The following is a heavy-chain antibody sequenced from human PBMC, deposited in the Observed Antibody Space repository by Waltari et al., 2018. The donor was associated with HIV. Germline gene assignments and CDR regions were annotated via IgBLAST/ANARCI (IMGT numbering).Heavy chain of an antibody. Sequence: SGGGVVQYGRSLRLSCVASGFTFSSYGIHWVRQAPGKGLEWVAVIWYDGSNKYYADSVKGRFSISRDNSKNTVYLQMNSLRAEDTAEYYCARDSITVSGTFDYWGQGTLVTVSS. CDR1: GFTFSSYG. CDR2: IWYDGSNK. CDR3: ARDSITVSGTFDY. D-gene: IGHD6-19*01. J-gene: IGHJ4*02. V-gene: IGHV3-33*01.